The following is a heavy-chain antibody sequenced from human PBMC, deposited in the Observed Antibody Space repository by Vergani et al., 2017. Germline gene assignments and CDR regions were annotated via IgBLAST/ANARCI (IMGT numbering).Heavy chain of an antibody. Sequence: QVQLQESGPGLVKPSGTLSLTCAVSGGSISSSNWWSWVRPPPGEGLEWIGEIYHSGSTNYNPSLKSRVTISVDTSENQFSLKLRSVTAADTAVYYCARDQVLVTVTGSYYYHCMDVWGKGTTVTVSS. J-gene: IGHJ6*03. CDR3: ARDQVLVTVTGSYYYHCMDV. D-gene: IGHD4-11*01. CDR1: GGSISSSNW. V-gene: IGHV4-4*02. CDR2: IYHSGST.